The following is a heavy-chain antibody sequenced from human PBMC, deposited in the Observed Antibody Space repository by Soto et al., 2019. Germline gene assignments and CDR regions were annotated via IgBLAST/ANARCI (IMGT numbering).Heavy chain of an antibody. CDR3: AKDFKVSGSYYGSLNYYYGMDV. CDR1: GFTFSSYG. Sequence: GESLRLSCAASGFTFSSYGMHWVRQAPGKGLEWVAIISYDGSLKYYADSVKGRFTISRDNSKSALYLQMNSLRPEDTAVYYCAKDFKVSGSYYGSLNYYYGMDVWGQGTTVTVSS. D-gene: IGHD3-10*01. CDR2: ISYDGSLK. J-gene: IGHJ6*02. V-gene: IGHV3-30*18.